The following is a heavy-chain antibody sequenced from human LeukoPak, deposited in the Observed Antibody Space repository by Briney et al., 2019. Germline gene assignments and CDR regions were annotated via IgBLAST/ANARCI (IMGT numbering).Heavy chain of an antibody. J-gene: IGHJ4*02. V-gene: IGHV4-38-2*02. D-gene: IGHD3-22*01. CDR2: IYHTGGT. CDR3: ARDAQTYYYDTYGYYYEY. CDR1: GYSISSSYY. Sequence: SETLSLTCAVSGYSISSSYYWGWIRQPPGKGLEWIGSIYHTGGTYYNPPLKSRVTISIDTSKNQFSLKLSSVTAADTAVYYCARDAQTYYYDTYGYYYEYWGQGTLVTVSS.